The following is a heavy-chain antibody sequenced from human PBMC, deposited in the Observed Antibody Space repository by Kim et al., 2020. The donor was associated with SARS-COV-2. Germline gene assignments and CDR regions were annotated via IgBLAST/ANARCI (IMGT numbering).Heavy chain of an antibody. J-gene: IGHJ5*02. V-gene: IGHV3-30*18. CDR2: ISYDGTIH. Sequence: GGSLRLSCAASGLTFRNYGMHWVRQAPGKGLEWVADISYDGTIHYYGDSVEGRFTISRDNSKNTLYLQMNSLRLEDTAVYYCAKGTIAVVSGGKMWLDPWGQGTLVTVSS. D-gene: IGHD2-2*01. CDR3: AKGTIAVVSGGKMWLDP. CDR1: GLTFRNYG.